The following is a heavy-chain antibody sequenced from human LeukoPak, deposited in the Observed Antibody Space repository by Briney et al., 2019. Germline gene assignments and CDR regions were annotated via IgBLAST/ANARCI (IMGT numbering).Heavy chain of an antibody. V-gene: IGHV4-59*01. J-gene: IGHJ3*02. Sequence: SETLSLTCTVSGGSISSYYWSWIRQPPGKGLEWIGYIYYTGNTNYNPSLKNRVTISVDTSKNQFSLMLSSVTAADTAVYYCARWNYDSSGHRPFDIWGQGTMVTVSS. CDR2: IYYTGNT. CDR3: ARWNYDSSGHRPFDI. D-gene: IGHD3-22*01. CDR1: GGSISSYY.